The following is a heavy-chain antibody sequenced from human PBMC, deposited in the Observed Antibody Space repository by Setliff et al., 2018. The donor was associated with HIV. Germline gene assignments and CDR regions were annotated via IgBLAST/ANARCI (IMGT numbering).Heavy chain of an antibody. CDR1: GYTFTSYW. D-gene: IGHD3-22*01. CDR3: ARCRSYYDSSGYYPPPFDAFDI. J-gene: IGHJ3*02. CDR2: IYPGDSYT. Sequence: GESLKISCKGSGYTFTSYWIGWVRQMPGKGLEWMGIIYPGDSYTRYSPSFQGQVTISADKSIRTAYLQWSSLKASDTALYYCARCRSYYDSSGYYPPPFDAFDIWGQGTMVTVSS. V-gene: IGHV5-51*01.